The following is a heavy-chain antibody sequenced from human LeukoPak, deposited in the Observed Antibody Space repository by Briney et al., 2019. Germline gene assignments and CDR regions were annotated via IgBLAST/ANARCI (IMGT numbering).Heavy chain of an antibody. CDR3: ARGDSSSWYWRASWFDP. J-gene: IGHJ5*02. D-gene: IGHD6-13*01. Sequence: ASVKVSCKASGYTFTSYDINWVRQATGQGLEWMGWMNPNSGNTGYAQKFQGRVTMTRNTSISTAYMELSSLRSEDTAVYYCARGDSSSWYWRASWFDPWGQGTLVTVSS. CDR1: GYTFTSYD. V-gene: IGHV1-8*01. CDR2: MNPNSGNT.